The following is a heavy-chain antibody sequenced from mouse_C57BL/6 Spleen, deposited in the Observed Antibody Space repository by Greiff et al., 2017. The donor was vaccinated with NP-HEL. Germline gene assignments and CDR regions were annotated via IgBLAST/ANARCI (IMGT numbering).Heavy chain of an antibody. CDR2: ISDGGSYT. D-gene: IGHD2-3*01. J-gene: IGHJ2*01. CDR1: GFTFSSYA. CDR3: ARDRDDGYYVLDY. Sequence: EVKLMESGGGLVKPGGSLKLSCAASGFTFSSYAMSWVRQTPEKRLEWVATISDGGSYTYYPDNVKGRFTISRDNAKNNLYLQMSHLKSEDTAMYYCARDRDDGYYVLDYWGQGTTLTVSS. V-gene: IGHV5-4*01.